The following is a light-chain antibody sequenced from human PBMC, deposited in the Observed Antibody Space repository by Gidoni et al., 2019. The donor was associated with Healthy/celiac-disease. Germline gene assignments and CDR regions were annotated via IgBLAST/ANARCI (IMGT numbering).Light chain of an antibody. Sequence: EIVFTPSPATLSLSPGERATLSCRASQSVSSYLAWYQQKPGQAPRLLIYGASNRATGIPARFSGSGSGTDFTLTISSLEPEDFAVYYCQQRSNWPPATFGGGTKVEIK. CDR3: QQRSNWPPAT. J-gene: IGKJ4*01. V-gene: IGKV3-11*01. CDR2: GAS. CDR1: QSVSSY.